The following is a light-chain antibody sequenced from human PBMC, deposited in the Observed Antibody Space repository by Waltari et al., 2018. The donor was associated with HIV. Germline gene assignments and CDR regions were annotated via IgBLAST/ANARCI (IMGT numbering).Light chain of an antibody. CDR2: EVN. CDR1: SSDIGNYDL. J-gene: IGLJ3*02. Sequence: QSALTQPASVSASPGQSITISCTGTSSDIGNYDLVSLYQQRPGKAPKLMIYEVNKWPSGVSNRFSGSKSGITASLTISGLQAEDEADYYCCSYVTTGTWVFGGGTKLTVL. V-gene: IGLV2-23*02. CDR3: CSYVTTGTWV.